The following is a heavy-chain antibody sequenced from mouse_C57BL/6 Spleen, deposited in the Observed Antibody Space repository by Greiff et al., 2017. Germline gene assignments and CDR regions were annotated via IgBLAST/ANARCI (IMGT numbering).Heavy chain of an antibody. V-gene: IGHV1-59*01. CDR2: IDPSASYT. Sequence: QVQLQQPGAELVRPGTSVKLSCKASGYTFTSYWMHWVKQRPGQGLEWIGVIDPSASYTNYNQKFKGKATLTVDTSSSTAYMQLSSLTSEDSAVYYCARRRNYGSSFYFDYWGQGTTLTVSS. CDR1: GYTFTSYW. J-gene: IGHJ2*01. D-gene: IGHD1-1*01. CDR3: ARRRNYGSSFYFDY.